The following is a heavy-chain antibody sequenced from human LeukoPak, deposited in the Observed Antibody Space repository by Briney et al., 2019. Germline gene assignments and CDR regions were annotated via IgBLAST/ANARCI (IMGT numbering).Heavy chain of an antibody. CDR1: GFTFSNFA. CDR2: ISYDVNNK. Sequence: GRSLRLSCVASGFTFSNFAMHWVRKAPGKGLEWVSVISYDVNNKYYADSVKGRFTISRDNSKNTLYLQMSSLRAEDTAVYYCARERRNYYDSSLYYFDYWGQGTLVTVSS. V-gene: IGHV3-30-3*01. CDR3: ARERRNYYDSSLYYFDY. D-gene: IGHD3-22*01. J-gene: IGHJ4*02.